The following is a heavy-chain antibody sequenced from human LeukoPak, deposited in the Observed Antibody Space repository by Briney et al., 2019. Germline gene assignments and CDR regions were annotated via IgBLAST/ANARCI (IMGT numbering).Heavy chain of an antibody. D-gene: IGHD1-26*01. CDR2: MNPNSGNT. CDR1: GYTFTSYD. V-gene: IGHV1-8*01. CDR3: ARGRRSRENRYYFDY. Sequence: GASVEVSCKASGYTFTSYDINWVRQATGQGLEWMGWMNPNSGNTGYAQKFQGRVTMTRNTSISTAYMELSSLRSEDTAVYYCARGRRSRENRYYFDYWGQGTLVTVSS. J-gene: IGHJ4*02.